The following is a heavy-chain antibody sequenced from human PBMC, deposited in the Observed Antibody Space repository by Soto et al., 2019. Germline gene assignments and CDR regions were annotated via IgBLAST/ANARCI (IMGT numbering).Heavy chain of an antibody. CDR3: ARRVGDGQFDY. CDR2: INPGNVYT. Sequence: SSVKVSCKASGYTFTSFGIHWVRQAPGQGLEWLGWINPGNVYTEYAQKIQDRVTITRDTSASAAYLDLSSLRSEDTAVYYCARRVGDGQFDYWGQGTLFTVSA. J-gene: IGHJ4*02. D-gene: IGHD1-26*01. V-gene: IGHV1-3*01. CDR1: GYTFTSFG.